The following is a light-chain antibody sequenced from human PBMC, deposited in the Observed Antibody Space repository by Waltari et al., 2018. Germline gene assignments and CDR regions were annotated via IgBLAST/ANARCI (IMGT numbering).Light chain of an antibody. V-gene: IGLV2-14*03. CDR2: DVT. CDR1: SSDIGVYNP. J-gene: IGLJ1*01. CDR3: SSYTTSISYV. Sequence: QSALTQPASVSGSPGQSITISCTGTSSDIGVYNPFSWYQQHPGKAPKLMIYDVTNRPSGVSDRFSGSKSDYTASLTISGLQAEDEADYYCSSYTTSISYVFGTGTRVTVL.